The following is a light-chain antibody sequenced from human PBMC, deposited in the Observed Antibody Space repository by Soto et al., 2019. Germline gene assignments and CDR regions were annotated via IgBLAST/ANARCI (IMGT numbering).Light chain of an antibody. J-gene: IGKJ1*01. CDR3: QQYNNWPPWT. Sequence: IVMTQSPATLSVSPGERATLSCRASQSVSRNLAWYQQKPGQAPRLLIYGASTRATGIPDRFSGSGSGTEFTLTISSLQSEDFVVYYCQQYNNWPPWTFGQGTKV. CDR1: QSVSRN. V-gene: IGKV3-15*01. CDR2: GAS.